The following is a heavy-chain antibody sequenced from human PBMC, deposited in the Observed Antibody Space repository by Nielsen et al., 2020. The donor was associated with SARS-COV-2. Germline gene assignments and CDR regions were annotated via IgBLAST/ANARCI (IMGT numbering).Heavy chain of an antibody. CDR1: GGSISSSNW. J-gene: IGHJ5*02. V-gene: IGHV4-4*02. D-gene: IGHD3-9*01. Sequence: GSLRLSCAVSGGSISSSNWWSWVRQPPGKGLEWIGEIYHSGSTNYNPSLKSRVTISVDKSKNQFSLKLSSVTAADTAVYYCARGRGRGFLTGYYSALENWFDPWGQGTLVTVSS. CDR3: ARGRGRGFLTGYYSALENWFDP. CDR2: IYHSGST.